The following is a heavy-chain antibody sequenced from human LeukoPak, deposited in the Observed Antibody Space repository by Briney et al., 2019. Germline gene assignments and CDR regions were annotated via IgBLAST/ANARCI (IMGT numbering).Heavy chain of an antibody. Sequence: GGSLRLSCAASGFTFSTHRMHWVRQAPGKGLEWVSSISGTSTYIHYADSVRSRFTISRDNAKNSLYLQMNSLRAEDTAVYYCARDRGFIGVFYNGIDVWGQGTTVTVSS. CDR3: ARDRGFIGVFYNGIDV. CDR1: GFTFSTHR. CDR2: ISGTSTYI. J-gene: IGHJ6*02. D-gene: IGHD3-10*01. V-gene: IGHV3-21*01.